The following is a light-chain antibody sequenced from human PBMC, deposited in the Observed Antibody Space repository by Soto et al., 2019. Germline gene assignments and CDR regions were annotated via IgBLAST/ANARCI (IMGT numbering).Light chain of an antibody. CDR3: ISYTSSITHVV. CDR1: SSDVGGYNY. J-gene: IGLJ2*01. V-gene: IGLV2-14*01. CDR2: DVS. Sequence: QSALTQPASVSGSPGQSITISCTGTSSDVGGYNYVSWYQQHPGKAPKLMICDVSNRPSGVSNRFSGSKSGNTASLTISGLQAEDEADYYCISYTSSITHVVFGGGTKLTVL.